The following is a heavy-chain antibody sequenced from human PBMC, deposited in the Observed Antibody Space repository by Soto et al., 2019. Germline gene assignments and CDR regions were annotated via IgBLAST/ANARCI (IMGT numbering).Heavy chain of an antibody. CDR3: AHRGYGDYPRDNWFDP. CDR2: IYWNEDK. V-gene: IGHV2-5*01. J-gene: IGHJ5*02. Sequence: QITLKESGPTLVKPTQTLTLTCTFSGFSLKTGGAGVGWIRQPPGKALEWLALIYWNEDKRYSPSLKSRLTINKDTSKNQVVLTMTNMDPVDTATYYCAHRGYGDYPRDNWFDPWGQGTLVTGSS. D-gene: IGHD4-17*01. CDR1: GFSLKTGGAG.